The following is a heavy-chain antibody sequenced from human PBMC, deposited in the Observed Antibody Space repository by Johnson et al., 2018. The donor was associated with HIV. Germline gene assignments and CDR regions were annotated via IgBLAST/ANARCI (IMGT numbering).Heavy chain of an antibody. CDR2: IWYDGSNK. D-gene: IGHD1-14*01. Sequence: QVQLVESGGGLVQPGRSLRLSCAASGFTFSSYGMHWVRQAPGKGLEWVAVIWYDGSNKYYADSVKGRFTISRDNSKNTRYLQMNSLRAEDTAVYYCARDGNAFDIWGQGTMVTVSS. J-gene: IGHJ3*02. CDR1: GFTFSSYG. CDR3: ARDGNAFDI. V-gene: IGHV3-30*19.